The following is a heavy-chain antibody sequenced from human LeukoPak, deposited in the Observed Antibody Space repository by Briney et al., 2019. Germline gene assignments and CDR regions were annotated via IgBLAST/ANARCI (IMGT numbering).Heavy chain of an antibody. CDR1: GYTFTSYG. J-gene: IGHJ4*02. Sequence: ASVKVSCKASGYTFTSYGISWVRQAPGQGLEWMGWISAYNGNTNYAQKLQGRVTMTTDTSTSTAYMELRSLRSDDTAVYYCARDLPRRPTYYYDSSGPHARFDYWGQGTLVTVSS. D-gene: IGHD3-22*01. CDR2: ISAYNGNT. CDR3: ARDLPRRPTYYYDSSGPHARFDY. V-gene: IGHV1-18*01.